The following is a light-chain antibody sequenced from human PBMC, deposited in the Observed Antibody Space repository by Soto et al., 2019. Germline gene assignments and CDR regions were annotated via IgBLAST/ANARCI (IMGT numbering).Light chain of an antibody. V-gene: IGLV3-1*01. CDR3: QSWDSSTVV. CDR1: NFGNNY. Sequence: YELTQPPSVSVSPGQTATITCSGANFGNNYVYWYQQKAGQSPMLVIYQDSKRPSGIPERFSGSNSENTATLTLSGTQAMDEADYYCQSWDSSTVVFGGGTKLTVL. J-gene: IGLJ3*02. CDR2: QDS.